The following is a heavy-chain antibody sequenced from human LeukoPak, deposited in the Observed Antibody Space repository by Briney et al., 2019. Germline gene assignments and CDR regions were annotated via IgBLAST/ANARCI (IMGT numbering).Heavy chain of an antibody. Sequence: GGSLRLSCAASGFTFSSYGMHWVRQAPGKGLEWVAFIRYDGSNKYYADSVKGRFTISRDNSKNTLYLQMNSLRAEDTAVYYCAKVASGSYRYYYYMDVWGKGTTVTVSS. J-gene: IGHJ6*03. V-gene: IGHV3-30*02. CDR3: AKVASGSYRYYYYMDV. CDR1: GFTFSSYG. D-gene: IGHD1-26*01. CDR2: IRYDGSNK.